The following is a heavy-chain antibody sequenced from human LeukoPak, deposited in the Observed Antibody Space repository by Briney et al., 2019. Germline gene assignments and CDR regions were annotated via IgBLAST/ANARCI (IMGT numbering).Heavy chain of an antibody. CDR2: ISGSGGST. V-gene: IGHV3-23*01. D-gene: IGHD4-17*01. J-gene: IGHJ4*02. Sequence: PGGSLRLSCAASGFTFSSYAMSWVRQAPGKGLEWVSAISGSGGSTYYADSVKGRFTISRDNSKNTLYLQMNSLRAEDTAVYYCASHYGDYESNFDYWGQGTLVTVSS. CDR3: ASHYGDYESNFDY. CDR1: GFTFSSYA.